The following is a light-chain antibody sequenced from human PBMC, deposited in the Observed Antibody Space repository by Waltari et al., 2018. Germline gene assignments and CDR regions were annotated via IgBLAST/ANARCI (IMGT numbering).Light chain of an antibody. CDR3: QQYNNWPPGDT. V-gene: IGKV3-15*01. J-gene: IGKJ2*01. Sequence: ETVLTQSPATLSVSPGERATLPCRASQTLRTNFAWYQHNPGQAPRPPTLVASTTAPGIPARFSGIGSGTEFTLTISSLQSEDSAVYYCQQYNNWPPGDTFGQGTRLEVK. CDR2: VAS. CDR1: QTLRTN.